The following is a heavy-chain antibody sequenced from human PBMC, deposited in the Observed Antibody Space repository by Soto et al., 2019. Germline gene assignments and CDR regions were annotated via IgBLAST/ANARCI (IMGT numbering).Heavy chain of an antibody. CDR2: IKQDGSEK. CDR3: XXXXXXXXXXHNFDY. CDR1: GFTFSSYW. Sequence: EVQLVESGGGLVQPGGSLRLSCAASGFTFSSYWMSWVRQAPGKGLEWVANIKQDGSEKYYVDSVKGRFTISRDNAKXXXXXXXXXXXXXXXXXXXXXXXXXXXXXXHNFDYWGQGTLVTVSS. J-gene: IGHJ4*02. V-gene: IGHV3-7*01.